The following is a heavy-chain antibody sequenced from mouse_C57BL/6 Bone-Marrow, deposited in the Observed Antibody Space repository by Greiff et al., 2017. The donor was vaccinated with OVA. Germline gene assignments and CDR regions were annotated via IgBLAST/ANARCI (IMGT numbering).Heavy chain of an antibody. CDR3: ARHSGSSYGWYCDG. V-gene: IGHV1-50*01. J-gene: IGHJ1*03. Sequence: VQLQQPGAELVKPGASVKLSCTASGFTFTSYWMPWVQQRPGQGLEWIGEIDPSDSYNNYNHKFKGQATFTVDTYSSTAYMQLSSLTSEDTAVDYCARHSGSSYGWYCDGWGTGTTVTVSS. D-gene: IGHD1-1*01. CDR2: IDPSDSYN. CDR1: GFTFTSYW.